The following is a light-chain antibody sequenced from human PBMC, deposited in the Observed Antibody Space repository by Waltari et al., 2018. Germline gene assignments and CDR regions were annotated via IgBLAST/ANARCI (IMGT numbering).Light chain of an antibody. CDR3: LLYMGSGIWV. J-gene: IGLJ3*02. CDR2: KAN. Sequence: QTVVTQEPSLSVPPGGTATLTCALSPGSFSSNFYASWYQQSPGQTPRTLVYKANIRSSGVPDRFSGSMLGNKAALIITGAQADDESDYYCLLYMGSGIWVFGGGTKLTVL. V-gene: IGLV8-61*01. CDR1: PGSFSSNFY.